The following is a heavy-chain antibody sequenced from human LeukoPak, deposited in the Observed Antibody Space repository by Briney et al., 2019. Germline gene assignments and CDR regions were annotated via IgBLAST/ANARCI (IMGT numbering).Heavy chain of an antibody. CDR1: GGSISTYY. D-gene: IGHD3-10*01. V-gene: IGHV4-59*08. J-gene: IGHJ5*02. Sequence: SQTLSLTCTVSGGSISTYYWSWIGQPAGKGLDRIGFGYYSGNTNYNPSLKSRVTISVDTPKNQFSLRLSSVTAADTAVYYCARQSLGPSRSGTSNIWFDPWGQGTLVTVSS. CDR3: ARQSLGPSRSGTSNIWFDP. CDR2: GYYSGNT.